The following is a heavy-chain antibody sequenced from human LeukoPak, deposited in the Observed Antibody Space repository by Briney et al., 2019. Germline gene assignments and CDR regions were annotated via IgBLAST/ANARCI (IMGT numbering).Heavy chain of an antibody. CDR1: GFTFSSYA. V-gene: IGHV3-23*01. D-gene: IGHD5-24*01. Sequence: GGSLRLSCAASGFTFSSYAMSWVRQAPGKGLEWVSAISGSGGSTYYADSMKGRFTISRDNSKNMVYLQMSSLRGEDTAVYYCAKDPRDGYSEPHFAYWGQGTLVTVSS. CDR2: ISGSGGST. J-gene: IGHJ4*02. CDR3: AKDPRDGYSEPHFAY.